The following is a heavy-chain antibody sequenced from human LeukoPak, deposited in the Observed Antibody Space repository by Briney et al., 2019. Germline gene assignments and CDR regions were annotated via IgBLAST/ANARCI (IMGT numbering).Heavy chain of an antibody. Sequence: ASVKVSCKASGGTFSSYAISWVRQAPGQGLEWMGGIIPIFGTANYAQKLQGRVTMTTDTSTSTAYMELRSLRSDDTAVYYCARTYYDFWSGYYLPYYFDYWGQGTLVTVSS. CDR3: ARTYYDFWSGYYLPYYFDY. D-gene: IGHD3-3*01. J-gene: IGHJ4*02. CDR1: GGTFSSYA. CDR2: IIPIFGTA. V-gene: IGHV1-69*05.